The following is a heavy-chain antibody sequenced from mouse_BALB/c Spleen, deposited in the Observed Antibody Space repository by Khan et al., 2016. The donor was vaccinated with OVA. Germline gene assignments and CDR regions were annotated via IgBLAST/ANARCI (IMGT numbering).Heavy chain of an antibody. Sequence: QVQLQQSGAELMKPGASVKISCKATGYTFSSSWIEWVRQRPGHGLEWIGEILPGRGTTNYNEKFKGKATFTADTTSNTAYMQLSSLTSEYSAVYYCAKEVTTVEAPLDYWGQGTTLTVSS. CDR3: AKEVTTVEAPLDY. D-gene: IGHD2-1*01. CDR1: GYTFSSSW. V-gene: IGHV1-9*01. J-gene: IGHJ2*01. CDR2: ILPGRGTT.